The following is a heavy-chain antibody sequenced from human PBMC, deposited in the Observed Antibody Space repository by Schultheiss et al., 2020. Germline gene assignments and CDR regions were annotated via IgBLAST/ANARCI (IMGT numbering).Heavy chain of an antibody. CDR2: IYSGGST. CDR3: ARGYYYDM. Sequence: GGSLRLSCAASGFTFSNYAMAWVRQAPGKGLEWVSVIYSGGSTYYADSVKGRFTISRDNSKNTLYLQMNSLRAEDTAVYYCARGYYYDMWGQGTLVTVSS. CDR1: GFTFSNYA. D-gene: IGHD3-22*01. J-gene: IGHJ4*02. V-gene: IGHV3-66*01.